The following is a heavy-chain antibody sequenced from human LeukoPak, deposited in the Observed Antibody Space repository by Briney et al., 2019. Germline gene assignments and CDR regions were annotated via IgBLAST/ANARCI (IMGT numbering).Heavy chain of an antibody. Sequence: PGESLRLSCAPSGLTLSSKYMSWDRPAPRKGLGWDSVIYSGGSTYYADSVKGRFTISRDNSKNRLFLQMNSLRVEDTAVYYCAKDRTGTTGRDWSDPWGQGTLVTVSS. V-gene: IGHV3-53*01. CDR2: IYSGGST. CDR1: GLTLSSKY. D-gene: IGHD1-1*01. J-gene: IGHJ5*02. CDR3: AKDRTGTTGRDWSDP.